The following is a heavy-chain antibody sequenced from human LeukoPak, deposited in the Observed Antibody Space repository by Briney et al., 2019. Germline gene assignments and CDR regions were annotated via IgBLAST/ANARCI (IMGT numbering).Heavy chain of an antibody. CDR2: ISGSGGST. J-gene: IGHJ4*02. V-gene: IGHV3-23*01. CDR3: ARGNLYCSGGSCPLFY. D-gene: IGHD2-15*01. Sequence: GGSLRLSCAASGFTFSSYAMSWVRQAPGKGLEWVSAISGSGGSTYYADSMKGRFTISRDNAKNSLYLQMNSLRAEDTAVYYCARGNLYCSGGSCPLFYWGQGTLVTVSS. CDR1: GFTFSSYA.